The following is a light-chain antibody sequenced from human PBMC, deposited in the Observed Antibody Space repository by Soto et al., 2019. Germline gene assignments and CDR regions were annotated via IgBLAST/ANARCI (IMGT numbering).Light chain of an antibody. CDR2: AAS. J-gene: IGKJ2*01. CDR1: QSMNTKY. Sequence: EIVLTQSPGTLSLSPGERATLYCRASQSMNTKYLAWYRQKPGQPPRLLIYAASSRATGIPDRFSGSGSGTDVTLTISRLEPEDFAVYYCQGHGGSPLNYPFDQGTKLEIK. CDR3: QGHGGSPLNYP. V-gene: IGKV3-20*01.